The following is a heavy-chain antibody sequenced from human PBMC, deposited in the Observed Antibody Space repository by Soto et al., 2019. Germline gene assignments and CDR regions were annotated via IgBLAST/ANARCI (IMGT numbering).Heavy chain of an antibody. CDR1: GGSFSGYY. Sequence: SETLSLTCAVYGGSFSGYYWSWIRQPPGKGLEWIGEINHSGSTNYNPSLKSRVTISVDTSKNQFSLKLSSVTAADTAVYYCARVGGWPAYYFDYWGQGTLVTAPQ. D-gene: IGHD3-16*01. J-gene: IGHJ4*02. CDR3: ARVGGWPAYYFDY. V-gene: IGHV4-34*01. CDR2: INHSGST.